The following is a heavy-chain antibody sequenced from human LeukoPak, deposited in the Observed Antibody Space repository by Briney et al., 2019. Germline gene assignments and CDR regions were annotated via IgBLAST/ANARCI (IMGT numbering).Heavy chain of an antibody. J-gene: IGHJ4*02. Sequence: ASVKVSCKASGYKFIDDYMHWVRQAPGQGLEFMGWINPDSGFTNYAQKFKGRVTMTRDTSISTAYLEVRSLTSDDTAVYYCAPTAEAYTSWWRIWGQGTLVTVSS. CDR2: INPDSGFT. CDR3: APTAEAYTSWWRI. D-gene: IGHD3-16*01. CDR1: GYKFIDDY. V-gene: IGHV1-2*02.